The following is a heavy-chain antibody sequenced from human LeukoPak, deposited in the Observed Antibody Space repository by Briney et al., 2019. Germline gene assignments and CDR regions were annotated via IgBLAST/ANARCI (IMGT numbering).Heavy chain of an antibody. J-gene: IGHJ4*02. D-gene: IGHD4-17*01. CDR2: IYPDDSDT. Sequence: GESLKISCQASGYTFTNSWIAWVRQMPGKGLEWMGIIYPDDSDTRYSPPFQGQVTISADRSISTAYLQWSSLKASDTAIYYCARSVTQTSGFDYWGQGTLVTVSS. V-gene: IGHV5-51*01. CDR3: ARSVTQTSGFDY. CDR1: GYTFTNSW.